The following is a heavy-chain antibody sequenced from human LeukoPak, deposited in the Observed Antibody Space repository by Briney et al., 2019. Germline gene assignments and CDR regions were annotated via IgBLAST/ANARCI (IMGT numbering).Heavy chain of an antibody. CDR1: GYTLTELS. V-gene: IGHV1-24*01. CDR2: FDPEDGEA. D-gene: IGHD3-22*01. Sequence: GASVKVSFKVSGYTLTELSMRWVRQAPGKGLEWMGGFDPEDGEALYAQKFQGRVTMTEDTSTDTAYMELSSLRSEDTAVYYCATNGDTSLRSKYYYHRANWFDPWGQGTLVTVSS. J-gene: IGHJ5*02. CDR3: ATNGDTSLRSKYYYHRANWFDP.